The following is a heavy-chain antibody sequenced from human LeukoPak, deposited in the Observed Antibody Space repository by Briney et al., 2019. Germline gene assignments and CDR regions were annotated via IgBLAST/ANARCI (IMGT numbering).Heavy chain of an antibody. D-gene: IGHD7-27*01. J-gene: IGHJ3*02. CDR3: GRNRLGKALDI. CDR1: GYTFTGYY. Sequence: ASVKVSCKASGYTFTGYYMHWVRQAPGQGLEWMGWINPNSGATNYAQKFQGRVTLTRDTSISTAYMELNRLRSDDTAIYYCGRNRLGKALDIWGQGTMVTVSS. V-gene: IGHV1-2*02. CDR2: INPNSGAT.